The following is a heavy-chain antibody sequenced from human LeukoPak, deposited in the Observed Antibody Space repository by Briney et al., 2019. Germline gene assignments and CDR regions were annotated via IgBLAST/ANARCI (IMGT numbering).Heavy chain of an antibody. CDR1: GFTFSSYG. D-gene: IGHD4-17*01. J-gene: IGHJ4*02. Sequence: GRSLTLSCAASGFTFSSYGMHWVRQAPGKGLEWVAVISYDGSNKYYADSVKGRFTISRDNSKNTLYLQMNSLRAEDTAVYYCAKDDYVPFDYWGQGTLVTVSS. CDR3: AKDDYVPFDY. CDR2: ISYDGSNK. V-gene: IGHV3-30*18.